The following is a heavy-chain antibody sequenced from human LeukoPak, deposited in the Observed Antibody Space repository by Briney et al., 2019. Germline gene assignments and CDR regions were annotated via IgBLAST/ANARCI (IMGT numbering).Heavy chain of an antibody. CDR3: ALKGLYIVVWEIDY. D-gene: IGHD3-22*01. Sequence: GGSLRLSCAASGFTFSSYGMHWVRQAPGKGLEWVAFIRYDGSNKYYADSVKGRFTISRDNSKNTLYLQMNSLRSEDTAVYYCALKGLYIVVWEIDYWGQGTLVTVSS. CDR2: IRYDGSNK. J-gene: IGHJ4*02. CDR1: GFTFSSYG. V-gene: IGHV3-30*02.